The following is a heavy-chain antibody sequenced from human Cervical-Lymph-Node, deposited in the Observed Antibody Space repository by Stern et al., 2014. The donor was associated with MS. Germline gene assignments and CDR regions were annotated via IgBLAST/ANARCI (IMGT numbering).Heavy chain of an antibody. CDR1: GFSLSTSGVG. J-gene: IGHJ4*02. V-gene: IGHV2-5*02. D-gene: IGHD3-22*01. CDR3: AHSGGISYYYDSSGYGFDY. Sequence: QITLKESGPTLVKPTQTLTLTCTFSGFSLSTSGVGVGWIRQPPGKALEWLALLYWDDDKRYSPSLKSRLTITKDTSKNQVVLTMTNMDPVDTATYYCAHSGGISYYYDSSGYGFDYWGQGTLVTVSS. CDR2: LYWDDDK.